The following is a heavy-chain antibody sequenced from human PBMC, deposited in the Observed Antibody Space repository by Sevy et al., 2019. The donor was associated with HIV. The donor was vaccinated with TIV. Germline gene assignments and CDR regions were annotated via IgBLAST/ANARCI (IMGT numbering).Heavy chain of an antibody. D-gene: IGHD2-2*01. CDR2: INPNSGGT. Sequence: ASVKVSCKAFGYTFTGYYMHWVRQAPGQGLEWMGWINPNSGGTNYAQKFQGRVTMTRDTSISTAYMELSRLRSDDTAVYYCARAPHHCSSTSCPFDYWGQGTLVTVSS. CDR3: ARAPHHCSSTSCPFDY. CDR1: GYTFTGYY. J-gene: IGHJ4*02. V-gene: IGHV1-2*02.